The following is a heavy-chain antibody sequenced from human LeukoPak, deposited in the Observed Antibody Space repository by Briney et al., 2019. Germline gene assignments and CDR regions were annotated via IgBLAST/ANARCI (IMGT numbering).Heavy chain of an antibody. D-gene: IGHD1-26*01. V-gene: IGHV3-7*05. CDR3: AYRNNFEY. CDR2: IKADGSEK. CDR1: GFSFSGHW. Sequence: GGSLRLSCAASGFSFSGHWMNWVRQPPGKGLEWVANIKADGSEKYYVDSVKGRFTISRDDAKRTVDLQMDNLRAEDAAIYYCAYRNNFEYWGQGALVTVSS. J-gene: IGHJ4*02.